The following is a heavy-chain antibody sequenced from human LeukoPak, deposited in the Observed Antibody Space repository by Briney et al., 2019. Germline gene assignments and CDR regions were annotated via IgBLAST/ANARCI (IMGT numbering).Heavy chain of an antibody. J-gene: IGHJ4*02. Sequence: SVKVSCKASGGTFSSYAISWVRQAPEQGLEWMGRIIPIFGTANYAQKFQGRVTITTDESTSTAYMELSSLRSEDTAVYYCARESDYYDSSGYYLYFDYWGQGTLVTVSS. V-gene: IGHV1-69*05. CDR2: IIPIFGTA. D-gene: IGHD3-22*01. CDR1: GGTFSSYA. CDR3: ARESDYYDSSGYYLYFDY.